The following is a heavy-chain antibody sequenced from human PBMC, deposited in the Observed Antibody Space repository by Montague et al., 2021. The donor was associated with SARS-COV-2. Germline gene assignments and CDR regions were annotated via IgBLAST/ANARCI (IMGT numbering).Heavy chain of an antibody. D-gene: IGHD6-13*01. Sequence: SLRLSCAASGFTFSDYYMSWIRQAPGKGLEWVSYISSSGSTIYYAGSVKGRFTISRDNAKNSLYLQMNSLRAGDTAVYYCARDGSSSWFNWFDPWGQGTLVTVSS. CDR2: ISSSGSTI. J-gene: IGHJ5*02. CDR3: ARDGSSSWFNWFDP. CDR1: GFTFSDYY. V-gene: IGHV3-11*01.